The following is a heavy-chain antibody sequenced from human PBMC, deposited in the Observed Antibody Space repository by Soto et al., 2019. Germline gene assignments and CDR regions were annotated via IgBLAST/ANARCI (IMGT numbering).Heavy chain of an antibody. CDR2: IKEDGSVK. Sequence: EVQLVESGGGLVQPGESLTLTCAASGFTFSGHWMNWVRQAPGKGLEWVAIIKEDGSVKHYMDSVEGRFTISRDNAKNSLHLQMSSLRAEDTAMYYCARGLGYLMDIWGQGTLVAVSS. V-gene: IGHV3-7*03. J-gene: IGHJ4*02. CDR1: GFTFSGHW. D-gene: IGHD1-1*01. CDR3: ARGLGYLMDI.